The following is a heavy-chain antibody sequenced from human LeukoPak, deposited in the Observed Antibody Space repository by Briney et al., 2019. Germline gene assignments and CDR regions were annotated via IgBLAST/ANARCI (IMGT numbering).Heavy chain of an antibody. J-gene: IGHJ4*02. CDR1: GFTFSYYA. Sequence: GGSLRLSCAASGFTFSYYAMHWVRQAPGKGLEWVAVISYDGSNIYYADSVKGRFTISRDNSKNTLYLQMNSLRAEDTAVYYCAKAGPYGDLSLGYYWGQGTLVTVSS. D-gene: IGHD4-17*01. CDR3: AKAGPYGDLSLGYY. V-gene: IGHV3-30*04. CDR2: ISYDGSNI.